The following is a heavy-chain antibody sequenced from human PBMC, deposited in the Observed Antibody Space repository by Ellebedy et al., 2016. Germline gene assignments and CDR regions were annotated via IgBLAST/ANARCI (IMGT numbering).Heavy chain of an antibody. Sequence: SETLSLTXTVSGGSISSGGYYWSWIRQHPGKGLEWIGYIYYSGSTYYNPSLKSRVTISVDTSKNQFSLKLSSVTAADTAVYYCARDNRVWGSYRFDYWGQGTLVTVSS. D-gene: IGHD3-16*02. CDR1: GGSISSGGYY. V-gene: IGHV4-31*03. CDR2: IYYSGST. CDR3: ARDNRVWGSYRFDY. J-gene: IGHJ4*02.